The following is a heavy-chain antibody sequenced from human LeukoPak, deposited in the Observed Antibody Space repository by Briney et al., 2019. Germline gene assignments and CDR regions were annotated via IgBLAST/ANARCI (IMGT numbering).Heavy chain of an antibody. Sequence: GGSLRLSCAASGFTVSSNYMSWVRQAPGKGLEGVSVIYSGGSTYYSDSVKGRFTISRDNAKTTLYLQMNSVRAEDTAVYYCATKSPYYYGSGSYPEVSALYYFDYWGQGTLVTVSS. D-gene: IGHD3-10*01. J-gene: IGHJ4*02. CDR2: IYSGGST. CDR3: ATKSPYYYGSGSYPEVSALYYFDY. CDR1: GFTVSSNY. V-gene: IGHV3-53*01.